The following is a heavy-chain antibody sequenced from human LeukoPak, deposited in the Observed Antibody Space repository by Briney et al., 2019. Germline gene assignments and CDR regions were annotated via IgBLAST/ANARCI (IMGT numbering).Heavy chain of an antibody. CDR1: GFTFSSYW. J-gene: IGHJ4*02. D-gene: IGHD2-15*01. CDR3: ARVRVGVAATPLDY. CDR2: IKQDGSEK. Sequence: GGSLRPSCAASGFTFSSYWMSWVRQAPGKGLEWVANIKQDGSEKYYVDSVKGRFTISRDNAKNSLYLQMNSLRAEDTAVYYCARVRVGVAATPLDYWGQGTLVTVSS. V-gene: IGHV3-7*03.